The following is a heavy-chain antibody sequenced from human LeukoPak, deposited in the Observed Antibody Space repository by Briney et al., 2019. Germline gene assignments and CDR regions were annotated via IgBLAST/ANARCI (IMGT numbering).Heavy chain of an antibody. CDR3: AKDGPYNWNYAYAFDI. J-gene: IGHJ3*02. CDR2: ISYDGSNK. CDR1: GFTFSSYG. V-gene: IGHV3-30*18. Sequence: GRSLRLSCAASGFTFSSYGMHWVRQAPGKGLEWVAVISYDGSNKYYADSVKGRFTISRDNSKNTLYLQMNSLRAEDTAAYYCAKDGPYNWNYAYAFDIWGQGTMVTVSS. D-gene: IGHD1-7*01.